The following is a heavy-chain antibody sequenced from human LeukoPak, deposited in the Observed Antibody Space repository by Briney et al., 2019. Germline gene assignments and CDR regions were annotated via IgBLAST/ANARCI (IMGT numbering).Heavy chain of an antibody. CDR3: ARVGMTSGSGCDH. V-gene: IGHV3-64*01. CDR2: ISSNGGST. CDR1: GFTLSRHA. J-gene: IGHJ4*02. Sequence: PGGSLRLSCAASGFTLSRHAMHWVRQAPGKGLEFVSAISSNGGSTYYANSVKGRFTISRDSYNNTLYLQMGSLRVEDMALYYCARVGMTSGSGCDHWGQGTLVTVTS. D-gene: IGHD6-19*01.